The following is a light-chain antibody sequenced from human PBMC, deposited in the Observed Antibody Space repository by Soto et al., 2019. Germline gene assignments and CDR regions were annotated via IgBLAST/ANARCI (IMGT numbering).Light chain of an antibody. V-gene: IGKV1-27*01. CDR1: QDISNY. Sequence: DIQMTQSPSSLSASVGDTVTITCRASQDISNYLAWYQQKPGRVPKVLIYAASTLQSGVPSRFSAIGSGTYFTLTISSLQPGDVATYYCQKYNRAPLTFGGGTKVEIK. CDR2: AAS. CDR3: QKYNRAPLT. J-gene: IGKJ4*01.